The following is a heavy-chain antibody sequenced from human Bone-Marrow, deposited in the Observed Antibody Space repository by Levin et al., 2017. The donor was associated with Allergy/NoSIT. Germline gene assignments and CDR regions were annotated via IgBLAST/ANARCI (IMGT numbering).Heavy chain of an antibody. CDR3: AKDPLLSSWYLIPRRDAFDI. CDR2: ISGSGGST. J-gene: IGHJ3*02. D-gene: IGHD6-13*01. CDR1: GFTFSSYA. V-gene: IGHV3-23*01. Sequence: GESLKISCAASGFTFSSYAMSWVRQAPGKGLEWVSAISGSGGSTYYADSVKGRFTISRDNSKNTLYLQMNSLRAEDTAVYYCAKDPLLSSWYLIPRRDAFDIWGQGTMVTVSS.